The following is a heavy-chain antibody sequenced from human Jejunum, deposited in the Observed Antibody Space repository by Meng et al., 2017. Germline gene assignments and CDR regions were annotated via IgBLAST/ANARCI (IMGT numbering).Heavy chain of an antibody. D-gene: IGHD2-2*01. V-gene: IGHV3-20*04. CDR2: INWNGDST. J-gene: IGHJ4*02. Sequence: GESLKISCAASGFTFDDYGMSWARQVPGKGLEWVSAINWNGDSTGYADSVKGRFTISRDNAKNSLYLQMNSLRAEDTALYYCAREHTTSFYFDYWGQGTQVTCSS. CDR3: AREHTTSFYFDY. CDR1: GFTFDDYG.